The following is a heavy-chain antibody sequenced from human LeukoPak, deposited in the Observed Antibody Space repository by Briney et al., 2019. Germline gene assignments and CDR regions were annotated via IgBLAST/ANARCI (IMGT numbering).Heavy chain of an antibody. CDR3: ARDVKYGRWEPRGLTYQYMDV. CDR2: MNPNSGGT. D-gene: IGHD4-23*01. V-gene: IGHV1-2*02. CDR1: GYTFTGYY. Sequence: ASVKVSCKAFGYTFTGYYLYWVRQAPGQGLEWMGWMNPNSGGTNYAQKFQGRVTMTRDTSISTGYMELSRLRSDDTAVYYCARDVKYGRWEPRGLTYQYMDVWGKGTTVAVSS. J-gene: IGHJ6*03.